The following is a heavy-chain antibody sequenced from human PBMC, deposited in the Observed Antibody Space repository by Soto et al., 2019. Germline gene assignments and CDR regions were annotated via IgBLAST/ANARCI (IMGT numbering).Heavy chain of an antibody. J-gene: IGHJ4*02. CDR2: IDSSDSYT. D-gene: IGHD3-22*01. CDR1: GYSFTSYW. CDR3: ARQIYDSDTGPNFQYYFDS. Sequence: GESLKISCKGSGYSFTSYWISWVRQMPGKGLEWMGRIDSSDSYTNYSPSFQGHVTISADKSISTAYLQWSSLKASDTAMYYCARQIYDSDTGPNFQYYFDSWGQGTPVTVSS. V-gene: IGHV5-10-1*01.